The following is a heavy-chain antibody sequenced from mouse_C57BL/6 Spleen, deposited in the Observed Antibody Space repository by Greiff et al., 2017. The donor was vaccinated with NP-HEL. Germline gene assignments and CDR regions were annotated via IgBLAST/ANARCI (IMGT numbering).Heavy chain of an antibody. CDR1: GFTFSDFY. CDR2: SRNKANDYTT. V-gene: IGHV7-1*01. Sequence: EVQLVESGGGLVQSGRSLRLSCATSGFTFSDFYMEWVRQAPGKGLEWIAASRNKANDYTTEYSASVKGRFIVSRDTSQSILYLQMNALRAEDTAIYYCARDADSNYFDYWGQGTTLTVSS. CDR3: ARDADSNYFDY. J-gene: IGHJ2*01. D-gene: IGHD2-5*01.